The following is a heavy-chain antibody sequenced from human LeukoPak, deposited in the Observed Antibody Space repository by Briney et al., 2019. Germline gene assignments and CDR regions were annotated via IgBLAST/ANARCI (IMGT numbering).Heavy chain of an antibody. J-gene: IGHJ3*02. V-gene: IGHV3-21*01. CDR1: GFTFSRFT. CDR2: ISSSSSYI. D-gene: IGHD3-10*01. CDR3: ARDRDDAFGI. Sequence: GGSLRLSCAASGFTFSRFTMNWVRQAPGKGLEWVSSISSSSSYIYYADSVKGRFTISRDNAKNSMYLQMNSLRAEDTAVYSCARDRDDAFGIWGQGTMVTVSS.